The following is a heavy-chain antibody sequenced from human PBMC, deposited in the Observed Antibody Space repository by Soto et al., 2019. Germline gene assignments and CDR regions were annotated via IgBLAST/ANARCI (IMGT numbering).Heavy chain of an antibody. CDR2: ISGSGGST. Sequence: PGGSLRLSCAASGFTFSSYAMSWVRQAPGKGLEWVSAISGSGGSTYYADSVKGRFTISRDNSKNTLYLQMNSLRAEDTAVYYCAKYPRYSRYYYMDVWGKGTTVTVSS. D-gene: IGHD2-15*01. CDR3: AKYPRYSRYYYMDV. V-gene: IGHV3-23*01. J-gene: IGHJ6*03. CDR1: GFTFSSYA.